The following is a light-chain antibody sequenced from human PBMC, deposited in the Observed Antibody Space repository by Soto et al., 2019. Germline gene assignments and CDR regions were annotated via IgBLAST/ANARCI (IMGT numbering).Light chain of an antibody. CDR1: QGISNW. CDR3: QQSYSTPPT. CDR2: HAS. Sequence: DIQMTQSPSTLSASIGDTVTVACRASQGISNWLAWYQQKPGKAPKLLIFHASSLESGVPSRFSGSGSGTEFTLTISSLQSDDFATYYCQQSYSTPPTFGQGTKVDIK. V-gene: IGKV1-5*01. J-gene: IGKJ1*01.